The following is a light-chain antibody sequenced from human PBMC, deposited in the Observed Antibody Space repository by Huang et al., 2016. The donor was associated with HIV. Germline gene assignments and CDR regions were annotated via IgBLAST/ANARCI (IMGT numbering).Light chain of an antibody. V-gene: IGKV3-20*01. CDR2: RAS. Sequence: PGERATLSCRAMQSVNNNYLAWYQQKPGQAPRLLISRASTRATGIPDRFSGSGSGTVVTLTISRLEPDDFAVDYCQQFGSSPPYSFGQGTKLEIK. J-gene: IGKJ2*03. CDR1: QSVNNNY. CDR3: QQFGSSPPYS.